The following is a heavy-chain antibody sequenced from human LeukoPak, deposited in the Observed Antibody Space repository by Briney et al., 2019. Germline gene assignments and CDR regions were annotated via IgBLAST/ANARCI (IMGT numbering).Heavy chain of an antibody. CDR1: GGSISSYY. V-gene: IGHV4-59*08. D-gene: IGHD6-13*01. Sequence: SETLSLTCTVSGGSISSYYWNWIRQPPGKGLEWIGYINYIRTTDYNPSLKSRVTISLDTSKNRFSLKLSSVTAADTAMYYCARSYSSSDHYYYYGMDVWGQGTTVTVSS. J-gene: IGHJ6*02. CDR3: ARSYSSSDHYYYYGMDV. CDR2: INYIRTT.